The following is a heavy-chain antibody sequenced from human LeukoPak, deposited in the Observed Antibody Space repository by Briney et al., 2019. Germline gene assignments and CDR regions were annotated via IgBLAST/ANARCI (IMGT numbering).Heavy chain of an antibody. V-gene: IGHV1-69*02. CDR1: GGTFSSYT. D-gene: IGHD1-26*01. CDR3: ARGNPLSIVGYDRHFDY. CDR2: IIPILGIA. J-gene: IGHJ4*02. Sequence: SVKVSCKASGGTFSSYTISWVRQAPGQGLEWMGRIIPILGIANYAQKFQSRVTITADKSTSTAYMELSSLRSEDTAVYYCARGNPLSIVGYDRHFDYWGQGTLVTVSS.